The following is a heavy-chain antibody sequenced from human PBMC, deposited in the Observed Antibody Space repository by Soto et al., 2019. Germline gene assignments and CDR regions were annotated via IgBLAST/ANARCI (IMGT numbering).Heavy chain of an antibody. J-gene: IGHJ4*02. D-gene: IGHD1-26*01. CDR1: GFTFSNYA. V-gene: IGHV3-23*01. CDR3: AKERLGRGFDY. CDR2: ITSGGTT. Sequence: EVQLLESGGDLVQPGGSLRLSCAASGFTFSNYAMGRVRQAPGKGLEWVSTITSGGTTYYADSVKGRFTISRDNSKNTVDLQMNSLRADDTAVYYCAKERLGRGFDYWGQGTLVTVSS.